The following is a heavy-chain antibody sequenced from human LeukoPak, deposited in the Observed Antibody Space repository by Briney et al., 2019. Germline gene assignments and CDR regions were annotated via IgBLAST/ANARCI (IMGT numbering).Heavy chain of an antibody. Sequence: GASVKVSCKASGGTFSSYAISWVRQAPGQGLEWMGRIIPIFGTANYAQKFQGRVTITADKSTSTAYMELSSLRPEDTAVYYCARGQWLVPEYFQRWGQGTLVTVSS. V-gene: IGHV1-69*06. CDR1: GGTFSSYA. J-gene: IGHJ1*01. D-gene: IGHD6-19*01. CDR2: IIPIFGTA. CDR3: ARGQWLVPEYFQR.